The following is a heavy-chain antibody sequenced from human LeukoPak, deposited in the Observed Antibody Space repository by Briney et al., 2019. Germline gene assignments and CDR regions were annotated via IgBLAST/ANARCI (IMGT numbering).Heavy chain of an antibody. Sequence: ASVKVSCKASGYTFTSYYMHWVRQAPGQGLEWMGIINPSGGSTSYAQKFQGRVTMTRDTSTSTVYMELSSLRSEDTAVYYCARGVDTAMADSFFFDYWGQGTPVTVSS. CDR3: ARGVDTAMADSFFFDY. V-gene: IGHV1-46*01. J-gene: IGHJ4*02. D-gene: IGHD5-18*01. CDR2: INPSGGST. CDR1: GYTFTSYY.